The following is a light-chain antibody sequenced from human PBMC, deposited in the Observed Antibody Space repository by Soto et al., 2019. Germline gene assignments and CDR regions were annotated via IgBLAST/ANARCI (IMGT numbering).Light chain of an antibody. CDR1: SSDVGRYNY. J-gene: IGLJ1*01. V-gene: IGLV2-8*01. Sequence: QSVLTQPPSASGSPGQSVTISCTGTSSDVGRYNYISWYQQRPGKAPKLIIYEVSKRPSGVPDRLSGFKYGNTASLTVSGLQAEDEADYYCSSYTTSSTFYVFGTGTKVTVL. CDR3: SSYTTSSTFYV. CDR2: EVS.